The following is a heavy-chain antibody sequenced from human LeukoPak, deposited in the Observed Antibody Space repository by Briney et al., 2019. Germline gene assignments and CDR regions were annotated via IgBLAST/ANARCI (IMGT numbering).Heavy chain of an antibody. CDR1: GFTFSSYA. J-gene: IGHJ2*01. Sequence: GESLSLSCAASGFTFSSYAMSWVRQAPGKGLEWVSAISSGENTYYTDSVKGRFTISRDNSKTTSYLQMNSLRAEDTAIYYCARDWYFDLWGRGTLVTVSS. CDR3: ARDWYFDL. CDR2: ISSGENT. V-gene: IGHV3-23*01.